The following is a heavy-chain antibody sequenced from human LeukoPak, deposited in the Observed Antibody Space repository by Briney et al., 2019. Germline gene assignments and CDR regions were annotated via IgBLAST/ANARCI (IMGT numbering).Heavy chain of an antibody. V-gene: IGHV3-21*01. CDR2: ISSRSSYI. J-gene: IGHJ4*02. CDR1: GFTFSNYS. CDR3: TKGGSSSWDYFDY. D-gene: IGHD6-13*01. Sequence: PGGSLRLSCAASGFTFSNYSMNWARQAPGKGLEWVSSISSRSSYIYYADSVKGRFTISRDNAKNSLYLQMNGLRAEDTAVYYCTKGGSSSWDYFDYWGQGTLVTVSS.